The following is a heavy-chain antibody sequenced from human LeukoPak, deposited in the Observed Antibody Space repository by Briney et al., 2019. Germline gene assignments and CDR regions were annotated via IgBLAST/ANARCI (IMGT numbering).Heavy chain of an antibody. D-gene: IGHD6-13*01. CDR3: ARLHSSSWYYFDY. CDR2: ISAGAGST. V-gene: IGHV3-23*01. Sequence: GGSLRLSCAASGFTFSNYAMSWVRQAPGKGLEWVSGISAGAGSTNYADSVKGRFTISRDNAKNSLYLQMNSLRAEDTAVYYCARLHSSSWYYFDYWGQGTLVTVSS. CDR1: GFTFSNYA. J-gene: IGHJ4*02.